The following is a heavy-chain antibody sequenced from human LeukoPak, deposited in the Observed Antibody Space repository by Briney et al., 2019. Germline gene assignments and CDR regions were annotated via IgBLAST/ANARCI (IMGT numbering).Heavy chain of an antibody. V-gene: IGHV3-30*04. CDR1: GFTFSSYA. CDR3: ARGLQVSFGDLDY. Sequence: GGSLRLSCAASGFTFSSYAMHWVRQVPGKGLEWVAVISYDGSNKYYADSVKGRFTISRDNSKNTLYLQMNSLRAEDTAVYYCARGLQVSFGDLDYWGQGTLVTVSS. J-gene: IGHJ4*02. D-gene: IGHD5-24*01. CDR2: ISYDGSNK.